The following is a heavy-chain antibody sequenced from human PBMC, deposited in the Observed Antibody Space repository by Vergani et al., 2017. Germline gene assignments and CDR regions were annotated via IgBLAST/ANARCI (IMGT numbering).Heavy chain of an antibody. CDR3: AKPDYGSGSYGHYYYYYGMDV. CDR2: ISGSGGST. Sequence: EVQLLESGGGLVQPGGSLRLSCAASGFTFSSYAMSWVRQAPGKGLEWVSAISGSGGSTYYADSVKGRFTISRDNSNNTLYLQMNSLRAEDTAVYYCAKPDYGSGSYGHYYYYYGMDVWGQGTTVTVSS. V-gene: IGHV3-23*01. D-gene: IGHD3-10*01. J-gene: IGHJ6*02. CDR1: GFTFSSYA.